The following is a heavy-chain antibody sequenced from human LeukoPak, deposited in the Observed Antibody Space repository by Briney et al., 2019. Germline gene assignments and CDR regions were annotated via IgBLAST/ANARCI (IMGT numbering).Heavy chain of an antibody. V-gene: IGHV1-2*02. J-gene: IGHJ4*02. CDR1: GYTFTDYY. D-gene: IGHD2-21*02. Sequence: ASVKVSCKASGYTFTDYYIHWVRQAPGQGLEWMGWINPNSGGTSYAQKFQGRVTMTRDTSISTAYMELSRLRSDDTAVYYCARDSTPHIVVVTAILGYWGQGTLVTVSS. CDR2: INPNSGGT. CDR3: ARDSTPHIVVVTAILGY.